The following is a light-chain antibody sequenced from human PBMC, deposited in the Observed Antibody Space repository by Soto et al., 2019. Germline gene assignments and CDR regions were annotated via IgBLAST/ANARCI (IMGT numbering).Light chain of an antibody. CDR3: RQYGSSPPWT. V-gene: IGKV3-20*01. CDR2: GAS. CDR1: QSVSSSY. J-gene: IGKJ1*01. Sequence: EIVLTQSPGTLSLSPGERATLSCRASQSVSSSYLAWYQQKPGQAPRLLIYGASSRATGIPDRFSGSGSGTDFTLTISRLEPEDFAVYYCRQYGSSPPWTFGQGTRWIS.